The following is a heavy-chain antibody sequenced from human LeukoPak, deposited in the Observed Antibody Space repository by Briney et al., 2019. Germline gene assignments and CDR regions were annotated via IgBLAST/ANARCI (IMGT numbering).Heavy chain of an antibody. CDR3: ARVKPAYCGGDCYWYNWFDP. Sequence: ASVKVSCKASGGTFSSYAISWVRQDPGQGLEWMGGIIPIFGTANYAQKFQGRVTITADESTSTAYMELSSLRSEDTAVYYCARVKPAYCGGDCYWYNWFDPWGQGTLVTVSS. V-gene: IGHV1-69*01. CDR1: GGTFSSYA. D-gene: IGHD2-21*02. CDR2: IIPIFGTA. J-gene: IGHJ5*02.